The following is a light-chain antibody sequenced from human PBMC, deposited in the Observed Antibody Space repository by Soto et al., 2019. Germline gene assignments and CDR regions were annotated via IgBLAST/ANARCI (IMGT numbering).Light chain of an antibody. CDR3: CSYSGSDSLL. CDR2: DVS. J-gene: IGLJ3*02. CDR1: SSDVGSYNY. V-gene: IGLV2-11*01. Sequence: QSALTQPRSVSGPPGESVTISCSGTSSDVGSYNYVSWYQQYPGKAPKVMIYDVSERPSEVPVRFSGSKSGNTASLTISGLQAEDEAEYFCCSYSGSDSLLFGGGTKVTVL.